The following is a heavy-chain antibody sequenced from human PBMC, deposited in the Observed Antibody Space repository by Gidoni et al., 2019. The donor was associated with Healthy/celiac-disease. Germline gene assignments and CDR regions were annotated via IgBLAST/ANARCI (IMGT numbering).Heavy chain of an antibody. Sequence: EVQLVESGGGLVQPGGSLRLSGAASGCTFSSYWMHWVRQARGKGRVWVSRINSDGSSTSYADSVKGRFTIARDNAKNTLYLQMNSLRAEDTAVYYCARAEGQQLVYYYYGMDVWGQGTTVTVSS. CDR2: INSDGSST. CDR1: GCTFSSYW. CDR3: ARAEGQQLVYYYYGMDV. J-gene: IGHJ6*02. V-gene: IGHV3-74*01. D-gene: IGHD6-13*01.